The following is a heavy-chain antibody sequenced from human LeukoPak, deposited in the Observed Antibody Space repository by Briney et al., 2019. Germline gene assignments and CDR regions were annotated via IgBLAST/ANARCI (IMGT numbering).Heavy chain of an antibody. CDR2: IRSKAYGGTT. D-gene: IGHD3-9*01. CDR3: TRDGRFYDILTGYYMDV. Sequence: GGSLRLSCAASGFTFSSYGMHWVRQAPGKWLEWVGFIRSKAYGGTTEYAASVKGRFTISRDDSKSIAYLQMNSLKTEDTAVYYCTRDGRFYDILTGYYMDVWGKGTTVTISS. CDR1: GFTFSSYG. J-gene: IGHJ6*03. V-gene: IGHV3-49*04.